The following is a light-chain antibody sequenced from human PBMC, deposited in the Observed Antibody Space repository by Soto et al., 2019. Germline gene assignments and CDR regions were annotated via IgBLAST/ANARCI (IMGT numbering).Light chain of an antibody. J-gene: IGKJ1*01. CDR2: GAS. CDR1: QSISTW. Sequence: GDRVAITCLASQSISTWLAWYQQKPGKAPKLLIYGASSLASGVPSRFSGSGSGTEFTLTISSLQPDDFATYYCQQYNSYPWTFGQGTKV. CDR3: QQYNSYPWT. V-gene: IGKV1-5*01.